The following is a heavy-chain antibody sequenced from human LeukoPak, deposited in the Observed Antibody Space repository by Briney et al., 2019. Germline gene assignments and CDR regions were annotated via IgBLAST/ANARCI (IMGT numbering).Heavy chain of an antibody. CDR2: TSTNGGST. CDR1: GFTFSSYW. CDR3: ARGASSGYRIDY. V-gene: IGHV3-74*01. Sequence: PGGSLRLSCVASGFTFSSYWMHWVRQAPGKGLVWVSRTSTNGGSTNYADSVKGRFTISRDNAKNTLYLQMNSLRGEDTAVYYCARGASSGYRIDYWGQGTLVTVSS. J-gene: IGHJ4*02. D-gene: IGHD3-10*01.